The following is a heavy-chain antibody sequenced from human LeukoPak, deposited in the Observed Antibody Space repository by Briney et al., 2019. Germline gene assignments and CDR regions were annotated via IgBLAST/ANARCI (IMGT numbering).Heavy chain of an antibody. D-gene: IGHD2-2*01. Sequence: GGSLRLSCAASGFTFSSYGMHWVRQAPGKGLEWVAFIRYDGSNKYYADSVKGRFTISRDNSKNTLYLQMNSLRAEDTAVYYCAKGWIYCSSTSCYEDYYGMDVRGQGTTVTVSS. V-gene: IGHV3-30*02. CDR2: IRYDGSNK. CDR1: GFTFSSYG. CDR3: AKGWIYCSSTSCYEDYYGMDV. J-gene: IGHJ6*02.